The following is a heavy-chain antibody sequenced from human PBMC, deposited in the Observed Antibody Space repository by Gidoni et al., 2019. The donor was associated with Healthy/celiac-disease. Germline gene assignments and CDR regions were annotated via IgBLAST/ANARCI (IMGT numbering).Heavy chain of an antibody. V-gene: IGHV3-53*04. D-gene: IGHD3-22*01. CDR2: IYSGGST. CDR3: ARGYYDSSGYYDP. J-gene: IGHJ5*02. Sequence: EVQLVESGGGLVQPGGSLRLSCAASGFTVSSHYMSWVRQAPGKGLEWVSVIYSGGSTYYADSVKGRFTISRHNSKNTLYLQMNSLRAEDTAVYYCARGYYDSSGYYDPWGQGTLVTVSS. CDR1: GFTVSSHY.